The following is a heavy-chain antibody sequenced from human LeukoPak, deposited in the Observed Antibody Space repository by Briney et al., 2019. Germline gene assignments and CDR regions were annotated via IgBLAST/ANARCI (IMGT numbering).Heavy chain of an antibody. CDR1: GYTFTSYG. Sequence: GASVKVSCKASGYTFTSYGISWVRQAPGQGLEWMGWISAYNGNTNYAQKLQGRVTMTTDTSTSTAYMEPRSLRSDDTAVYYCATHDILTGYYGMDVWGQGTTVTVSS. V-gene: IGHV1-18*01. CDR3: ATHDILTGYYGMDV. CDR2: ISAYNGNT. D-gene: IGHD3-9*01. J-gene: IGHJ6*02.